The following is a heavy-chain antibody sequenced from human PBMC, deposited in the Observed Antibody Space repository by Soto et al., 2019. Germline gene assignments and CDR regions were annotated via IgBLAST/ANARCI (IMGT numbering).Heavy chain of an antibody. D-gene: IGHD3-10*01. CDR1: GFTFSSYG. CDR3: ARVRGVMDYYYYYGMDV. V-gene: IGHV3-30*03. Sequence: GSLRLSCAASGFTFSSYGMHWVRQAPGKGLEWVAVISYDGSNKYYADSVKGRFTISRDNSKNTLYLQMNSLRAEDTAVYYCARVRGVMDYYYYYGMDVWGQGTTVTVSS. J-gene: IGHJ6*02. CDR2: ISYDGSNK.